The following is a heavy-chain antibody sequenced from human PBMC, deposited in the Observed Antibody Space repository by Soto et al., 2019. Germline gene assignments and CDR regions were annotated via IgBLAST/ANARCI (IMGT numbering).Heavy chain of an antibody. V-gene: IGHV6-1*01. J-gene: IGHJ5*02. Sequence: PSQTLSLTCAISGDSVSSNTASWNWIRQSPSRGLEWLGRPYFRSKWYNDYAVSVKSRMIINPDTSNNQFSLQLNSVTPEDTAVYFCAKGDNLGPKTGYAFDPWGQGIMVTVSS. CDR3: AKGDNLGPKTGYAFDP. D-gene: IGHD5-12*01. CDR1: GDSVSSNTAS. CDR2: PYFRSKWYN.